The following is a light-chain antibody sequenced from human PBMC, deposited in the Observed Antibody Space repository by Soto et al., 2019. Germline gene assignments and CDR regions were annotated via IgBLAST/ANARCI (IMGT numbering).Light chain of an antibody. CDR1: SSDVGGYDY. V-gene: IGLV2-14*01. CDR3: SSFTSSSTQV. CDR2: EVN. Sequence: QSVLTQPASVSGSLGQSITISCTGASSDVGGYDYVSWYQQHPGKAPKLMIYEVNNRPSGVSNRFSGSKSANTASLTISGLQADDEADYYCSSFTSSSTQVFGGGTKVTVL. J-gene: IGLJ3*02.